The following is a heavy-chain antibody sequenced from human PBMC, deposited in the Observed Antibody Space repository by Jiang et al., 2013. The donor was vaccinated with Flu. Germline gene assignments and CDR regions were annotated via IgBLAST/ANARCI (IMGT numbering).Heavy chain of an antibody. V-gene: IGHV1-69*04. CDR3: ARDRRDGYNYEYYYYGMDV. J-gene: IGHJ6*02. CDR2: IIPILGIA. D-gene: IGHD5-24*01. Sequence: SGAEVKKPGSSVKVSCKASGGTFSSYTISWVRQAPGQGLEWMGRIIPILGIANYAQKFQGRVTITADKSTSTAYMELSSLRSEDTAVYYCARDRRDGYNYEYYYYGMDVWGQGTTVTVSS. CDR1: GGTFSSYT.